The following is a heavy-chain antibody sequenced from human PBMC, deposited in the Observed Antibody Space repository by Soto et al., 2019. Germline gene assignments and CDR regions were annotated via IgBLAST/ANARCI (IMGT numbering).Heavy chain of an antibody. J-gene: IGHJ4*02. Sequence: QVQLVQSGSEVKKPGSSVKVSCKASGGSFSSNPISWVRQAPGQGLEWMAGIIPIFATVHYAQKFQGRVTITADESTSTAYMELTSLRSADTAVYFCARGGRGYSSAPRYYFDSWGQGTLVTVSS. CDR3: ARGGRGYSSAPRYYFDS. CDR1: GGSFSSNP. CDR2: IIPIFATV. D-gene: IGHD5-18*01. V-gene: IGHV1-69*01.